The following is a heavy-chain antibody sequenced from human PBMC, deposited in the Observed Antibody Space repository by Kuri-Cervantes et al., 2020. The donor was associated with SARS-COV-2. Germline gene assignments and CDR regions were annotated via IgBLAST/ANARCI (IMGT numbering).Heavy chain of an antibody. CDR2: IWYDGENE. Sequence: GESLKISCVASGFTFSNYVIHWVRQAPGKGLEWVAVIWYDGENEYYAGSVKGRFTISRDNSKSTVSPHMNSLRAEDTAMYYCARGAANYYYMDVWGKGTTVTVSS. J-gene: IGHJ6*03. CDR3: ARGAANYYYMDV. D-gene: IGHD3-16*01. CDR1: GFTFSNYV. V-gene: IGHV3-33*08.